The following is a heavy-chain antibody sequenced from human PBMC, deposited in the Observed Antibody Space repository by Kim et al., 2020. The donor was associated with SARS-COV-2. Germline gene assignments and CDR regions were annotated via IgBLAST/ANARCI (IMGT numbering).Heavy chain of an antibody. CDR3: ARALLYGSGSYVSGWFDP. J-gene: IGHJ5*02. D-gene: IGHD3-10*01. V-gene: IGHV4-61*01. CDR1: GGSVSSGSYY. CDR2: IYYSGST. Sequence: SETLSLTCTVSGGSVSSGSYYWSGIRQPPGKGLEWIGYIYYSGSTNYNPSLKSRVTISVDTSKNQFSLKLSSVTAADTAVYYCARALLYGSGSYVSGWFDPWGQGTLVTVSS.